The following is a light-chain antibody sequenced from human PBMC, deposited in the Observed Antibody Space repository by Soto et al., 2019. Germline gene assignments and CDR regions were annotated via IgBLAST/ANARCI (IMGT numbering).Light chain of an antibody. V-gene: IGLV1-51*01. J-gene: IGLJ2*01. CDR2: DNS. CDR3: GTWDSSLSVVL. Sequence: QSVLTQPPSVSAAPGQKVTISCSGSSSNIGNNYVSWYQQLPGAAPKLLIYDNSERPSGIPDRFSGSKSGTSATLGITGLQAGDEADYYCGTWDSSLSVVLFGGGTKVTVL. CDR1: SSNIGNNY.